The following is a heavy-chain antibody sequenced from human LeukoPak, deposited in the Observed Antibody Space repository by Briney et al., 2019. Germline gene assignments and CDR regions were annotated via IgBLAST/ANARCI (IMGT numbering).Heavy chain of an antibody. V-gene: IGHV4-59*01. CDR1: GGSIGSYY. D-gene: IGHD2-2*01. CDR2: IYYSGST. Sequence: PSETLSLTCTVSGGSIGSYYWSWIRQPPGKGLEWIGYIYYSGSTNYNPSLKSRVTISVDTSKNQFSLKLSSVTAADTAVYYCARGQVVAQVRRAFDIWGQGTMVTVSS. CDR3: ARGQVVAQVRRAFDI. J-gene: IGHJ3*02.